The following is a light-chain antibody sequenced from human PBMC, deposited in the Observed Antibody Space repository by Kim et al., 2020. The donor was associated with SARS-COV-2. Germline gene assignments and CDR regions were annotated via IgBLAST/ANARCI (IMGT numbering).Light chain of an antibody. Sequence: GQSITIACTGPSSDFGSYNYVSWYQHHPGKAPKLIIFDVNKRPSGVSNRFSGSKSGNTASLTISGLQAEDEADYYCSSYTSSSTLVFGGGTKVTVL. CDR2: DVN. V-gene: IGLV2-14*03. CDR3: SSYTSSSTLV. CDR1: SSDFGSYNY. J-gene: IGLJ3*02.